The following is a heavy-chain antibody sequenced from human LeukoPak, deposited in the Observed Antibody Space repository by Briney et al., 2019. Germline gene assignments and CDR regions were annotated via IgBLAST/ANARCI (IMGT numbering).Heavy chain of an antibody. J-gene: IGHJ6*02. D-gene: IGHD3-9*01. V-gene: IGHV3-48*04. Sequence: PGGSLRLSCAASGFTFSSYSMNWVRQAPGKGLEWVSYTSSSGSTIYYADSVKGRFTISRDNAKNSLYLQMNSLRAEDTAVCYCARAAYDILTGYYDSYGMDVWGQGTTVTVSS. CDR1: GFTFSSYS. CDR2: TSSSGSTI. CDR3: ARAAYDILTGYYDSYGMDV.